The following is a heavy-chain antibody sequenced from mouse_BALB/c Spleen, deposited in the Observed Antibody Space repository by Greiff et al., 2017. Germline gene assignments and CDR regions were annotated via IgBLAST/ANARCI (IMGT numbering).Heavy chain of an antibody. V-gene: IGHV5-4*02. CDR3: ARRGYGNYVSAMDY. Sequence: EVKVVESGGGLVKPGGSLKLSCAASGFTFSDYYMYWVRQTPEKRLEWVATISDGGSYTYYPDSVKGRFTISRDNAKNNLYLQMSSLKSEDTAMYYCARRGYGNYVSAMDYWGQGTSGTVAS. CDR1: GFTFSDYY. CDR2: ISDGGSYT. J-gene: IGHJ4*01. D-gene: IGHD2-10*02.